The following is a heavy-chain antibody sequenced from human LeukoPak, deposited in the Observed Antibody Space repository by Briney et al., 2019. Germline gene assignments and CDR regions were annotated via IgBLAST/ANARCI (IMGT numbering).Heavy chain of an antibody. D-gene: IGHD2-21*02. CDR2: INPDTGDK. CDR3: ARTTSMTASGYDY. V-gene: IGHV1-8*03. CDR1: GYTFTNYH. Sequence: ASVKVSCKASGYTFTNYHINWVRQASGQGLEWVTWINPDTGDKGYARKFQDRVTITTDTSISTAYMELSSLSSEDTAVYFCARTTSMTASGYDYWGQGTLVTVSS. J-gene: IGHJ4*02.